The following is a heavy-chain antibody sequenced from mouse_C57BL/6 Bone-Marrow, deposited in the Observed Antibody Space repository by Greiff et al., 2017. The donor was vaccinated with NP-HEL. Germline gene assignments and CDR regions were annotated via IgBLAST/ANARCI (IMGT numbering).Heavy chain of an antibody. CDR3: ARVGSSSFAY. CDR1: GYTFPSYW. D-gene: IGHD1-1*01. CDR2: IYPGSGST. V-gene: IGHV1-55*01. J-gene: IGHJ3*01. Sequence: QVQLQQPGAELVKPGASVKMSCKASGYTFPSYWITWVKQRPGQGLEWIGDIYPGSGSTNYNEKFKSKSTLTVDPSSSTAYMQLSSLTSEDSAVYYCARVGSSSFAYWGQGTLVTVAA.